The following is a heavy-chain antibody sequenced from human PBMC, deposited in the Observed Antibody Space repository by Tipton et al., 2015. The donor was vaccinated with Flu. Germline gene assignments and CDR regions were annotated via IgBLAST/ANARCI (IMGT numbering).Heavy chain of an antibody. D-gene: IGHD5-24*01. Sequence: TLSLTCTVSGGSINRSHYYWGWIRQPPGKGLEWIGSIYHSGSTFYNPSLKSRVTISVDTPKNQFSLKLSSVTAADTAMYYCARGDGYNFDYWGQGTLVTVSS. J-gene: IGHJ4*02. CDR1: GGSINRSHYY. CDR3: ARGDGYNFDY. CDR2: IYHSGST. V-gene: IGHV4-39*07.